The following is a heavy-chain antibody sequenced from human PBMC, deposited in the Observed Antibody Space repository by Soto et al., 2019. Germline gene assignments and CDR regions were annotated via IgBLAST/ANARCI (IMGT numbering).Heavy chain of an antibody. D-gene: IGHD3-10*01. V-gene: IGHV4-61*01. Sequence: ASETLSLTCAVSGDSVSSGSHSWSWIRQPPGRGLEWVGYMSYIGTTNYNPSLKSRLAMSIDTSKNQFSMRLSSVTAADTALYFCARDKIGSLDYWGQGTLVTVSS. J-gene: IGHJ4*02. CDR1: GDSVSSGSHS. CDR2: MSYIGTT. CDR3: ARDKIGSLDY.